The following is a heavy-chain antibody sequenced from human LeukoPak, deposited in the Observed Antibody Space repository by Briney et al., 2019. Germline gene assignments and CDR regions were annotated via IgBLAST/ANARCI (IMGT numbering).Heavy chain of an antibody. D-gene: IGHD5-12*01. CDR2: INWNGGST. J-gene: IGHJ6*03. CDR3: SKYSGYDWGYYYYMDV. CDR1: GFTFDVYG. Sequence: GGSLRLSCAAAGFTFDVYGMSWVRQAPGKGLEWVSGINWNGGSTGYADSVKGRFTISRDNAKNSLYLQMNSLRAEDTALYYCSKYSGYDWGYYYYMDVWGKGTTVTVSS. V-gene: IGHV3-20*04.